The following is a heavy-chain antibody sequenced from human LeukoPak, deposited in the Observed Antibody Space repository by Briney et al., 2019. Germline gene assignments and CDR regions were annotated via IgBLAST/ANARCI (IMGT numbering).Heavy chain of an antibody. J-gene: IGHJ4*02. CDR3: AGIAARYFDY. Sequence: SVKVSCKASGYTFTSYDINWVRQAPGQGLEWMGGIIPIFGTANYAQKFQGRVTITTDESTSTAYMELSSLRSEDTAVYYCAGIAARYFDYWGQGTLVTVSS. D-gene: IGHD6-6*01. CDR1: GYTFTSYD. CDR2: IIPIFGTA. V-gene: IGHV1-69*05.